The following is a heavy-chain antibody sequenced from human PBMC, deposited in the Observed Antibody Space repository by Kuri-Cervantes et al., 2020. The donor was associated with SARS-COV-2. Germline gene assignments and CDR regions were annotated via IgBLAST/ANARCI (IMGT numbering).Heavy chain of an antibody. CDR3: AGTIMVQAFDI. D-gene: IGHD4/OR15-4a*01. Sequence: SETLSLTCTVSGYSISSGYYWGWIRQPPGKGLGWIGSIYHSGSTYYNPSLKSRVTISVDTSKNQFSLKLSSVTAADTAVYYCAGTIMVQAFDIWGQGTMVTVSS. CDR2: IYHSGST. CDR1: GYSISSGYY. V-gene: IGHV4-38-2*02. J-gene: IGHJ3*02.